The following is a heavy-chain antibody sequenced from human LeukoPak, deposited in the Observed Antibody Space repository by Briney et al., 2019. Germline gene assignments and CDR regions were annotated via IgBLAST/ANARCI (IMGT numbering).Heavy chain of an antibody. CDR1: GDSISSNHW. J-gene: IGHJ4*02. V-gene: IGHV4-4*02. CDR2: ISHSGST. CDR3: ASNGYYAIDY. Sequence: SETLSLTCAVSGDSISSNHWWSWVRQPPGKGLEWIGEISHSGSTNYNPSLKSRITISVDKSKNQFALKLSSVTAADTAVYFCASNGYYAIDYWGQGTLVTVSS. D-gene: IGHD3-3*01.